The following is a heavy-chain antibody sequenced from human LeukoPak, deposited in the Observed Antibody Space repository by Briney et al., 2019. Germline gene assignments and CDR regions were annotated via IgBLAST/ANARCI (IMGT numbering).Heavy chain of an antibody. CDR2: LYSAGST. J-gene: IGHJ3*02. Sequence: PGGSLRLSCRASGFTVNSNYMTWVRQAPGKGLEWVSLLYSAGSTYYADSVTGRFTISRDNSQNTLYLQMNSLRPDDTAVYYCARGFRSNPHDAFDIWGQGTMVTVSS. V-gene: IGHV3-66*02. CDR3: ARGFRSNPHDAFDI. CDR1: GFTVNSNY. D-gene: IGHD1-26*01.